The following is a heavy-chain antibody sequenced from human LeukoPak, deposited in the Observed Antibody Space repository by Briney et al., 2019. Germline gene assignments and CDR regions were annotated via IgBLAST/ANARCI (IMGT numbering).Heavy chain of an antibody. CDR2: INPNSGGT. J-gene: IGHJ2*01. D-gene: IGHD4-11*01. CDR1: EYTFIGYY. CDR3: ARSKGFLWFFDV. V-gene: IGHV1-2*02. Sequence: ASVKVSCKAFEYTFIGYYMHWVRQAPGPGLEWMGWINPNSGGTNYAQTFQGRVTMTRDTSISTAYMELSSLRSDDTALYYCARSKGFLWFFDVWGRGTLVTVSS.